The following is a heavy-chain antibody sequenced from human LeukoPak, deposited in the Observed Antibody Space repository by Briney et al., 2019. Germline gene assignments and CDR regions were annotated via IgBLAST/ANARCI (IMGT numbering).Heavy chain of an antibody. Sequence: PGGSLRLSCAASGFTFSSYAMHWVRQAPGKGLEWVSAISGSGGSTYYADSVKGRFTISRDNSKNTLYLQMNSLRAEDTAVYYCAKGARLQRSFYYDKPRWPGTFDYWGQGTLVTVSS. D-gene: IGHD3-22*01. CDR1: GFTFSSYA. CDR3: AKGARLQRSFYYDKPRWPGTFDY. V-gene: IGHV3-23*01. CDR2: ISGSGGST. J-gene: IGHJ4*02.